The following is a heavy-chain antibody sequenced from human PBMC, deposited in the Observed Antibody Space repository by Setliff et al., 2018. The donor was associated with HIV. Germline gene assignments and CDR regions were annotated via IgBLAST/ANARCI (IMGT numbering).Heavy chain of an antibody. Sequence: SETLSLTCPVSGYSISSGYYWGWIRQPPGKGLEWIGYIYYSGSTNYNPSLKSRVTISVDTSKNQFSLKLTSVTAADTAVYYCARNIEWEPYAFDIWGQGTMVTVSS. CDR3: ARNIEWEPYAFDI. CDR1: GYSISSGYY. CDR2: IYYSGST. J-gene: IGHJ3*02. V-gene: IGHV4-38-2*01. D-gene: IGHD1-26*01.